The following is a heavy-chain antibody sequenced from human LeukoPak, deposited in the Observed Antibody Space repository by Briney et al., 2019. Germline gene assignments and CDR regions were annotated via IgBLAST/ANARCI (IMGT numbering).Heavy chain of an antibody. Sequence: AGGSLRLSCAASGFTFSSYAMPWVRQAPGKGLEWVAVISYDGSNKYYADSVKGRFTISRDNSKNTLYLQMNSLRAEDTAVYYCARDRPMYYYDSSGYSYYFDYWGQGTLVTVSS. CDR2: ISYDGSNK. CDR1: GFTFSSYA. J-gene: IGHJ4*02. V-gene: IGHV3-30-3*01. CDR3: ARDRPMYYYDSSGYSYYFDY. D-gene: IGHD3-22*01.